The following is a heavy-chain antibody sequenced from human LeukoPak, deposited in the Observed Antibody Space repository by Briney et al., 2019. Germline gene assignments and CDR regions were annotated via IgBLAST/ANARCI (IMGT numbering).Heavy chain of an antibody. CDR1: GYTFTDYY. D-gene: IGHD6-13*01. J-gene: IGHJ4*02. CDR2: INPNTGGT. Sequence: ASVKVSCKASGYTFTDYYMHWVRQAPGQGLEWMGWINPNTGGTNYAQRFQGRVTMTRDTSISTPYMELSWLRSDDTAVYYCARALYTSRSYLATFSPTNFDYWGQGTLVTVSS. V-gene: IGHV1-2*02. CDR3: ARALYTSRSYLATFSPTNFDY.